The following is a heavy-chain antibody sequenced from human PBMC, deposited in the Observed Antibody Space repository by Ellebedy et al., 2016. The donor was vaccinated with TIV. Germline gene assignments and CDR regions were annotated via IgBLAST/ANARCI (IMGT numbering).Heavy chain of an antibody. CDR2: ISAYNGNT. V-gene: IGHV1-18*01. CDR3: VSVVDTALYYFDY. J-gene: IGHJ4*02. CDR1: GYTFTSYG. Sequence: ASVKVSCXASGYTFTSYGISWVRQAPGQGLEWMGWISAYNGNTNYAQKLQGRVTMTTDTSTSTAYMELRSLRSDDTAVYYCVSVVDTALYYFDYWGQGTLVTVSS. D-gene: IGHD5-18*01.